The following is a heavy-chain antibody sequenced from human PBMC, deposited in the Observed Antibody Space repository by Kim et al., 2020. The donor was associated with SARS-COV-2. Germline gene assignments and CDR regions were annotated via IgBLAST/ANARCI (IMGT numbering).Heavy chain of an antibody. D-gene: IGHD6-19*01. Sequence: ASVKVSCKASGYTFTGYYMHWVRQAPGQGLEWMGWINPNSGGTNYAQKFQGRVTMTRDTSISTAYMELSRLRSDDTAVYYCAKECRSVAGWGNYWGQGTLVTVSS. CDR1: GYTFTGYY. V-gene: IGHV1-2*02. J-gene: IGHJ4*02. CDR2: INPNSGGT. CDR3: AKECRSVAGWGNY.